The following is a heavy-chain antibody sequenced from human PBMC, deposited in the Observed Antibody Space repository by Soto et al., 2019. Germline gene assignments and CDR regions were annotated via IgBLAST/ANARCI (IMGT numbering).Heavy chain of an antibody. Sequence: GGSLRLSRAASGFTFSSYWMHWVRQAPGKGLVWVSRINSDGSSTSYADSVKGRFTISRDNAKNTLYLQMNSLRAEDTAVYYCARGYSSSWYFRDYYYYMDVWGKGTTVTVSS. CDR3: ARGYSSSWYFRDYYYYMDV. CDR2: INSDGSST. J-gene: IGHJ6*03. D-gene: IGHD6-13*01. V-gene: IGHV3-74*01. CDR1: GFTFSSYW.